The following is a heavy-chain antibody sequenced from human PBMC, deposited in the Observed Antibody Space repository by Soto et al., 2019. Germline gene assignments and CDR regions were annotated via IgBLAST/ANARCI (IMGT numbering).Heavy chain of an antibody. Sequence: PSETLSLTCTVSGGSVSSGSYYWSWIRQPPGKGLEWIGYIYYSGSTNYNPSLKSRVTISVDTSKNQFSLKLSSVTAADTAVYYCARDLRLDYPTAHYYYYYGMDVWGQGTTVTVSS. V-gene: IGHV4-61*01. D-gene: IGHD2-21*02. CDR3: ARDLRLDYPTAHYYYYYGMDV. CDR1: GGSVSSGSYY. J-gene: IGHJ6*02. CDR2: IYYSGST.